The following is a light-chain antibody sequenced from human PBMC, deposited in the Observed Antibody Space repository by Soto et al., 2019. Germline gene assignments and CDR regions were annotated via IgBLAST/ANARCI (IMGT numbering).Light chain of an antibody. V-gene: IGLV2-14*03. CDR1: SSDVGGYNY. CDR3: SSYTSTTTRV. CDR2: EVS. Sequence: QSVLTQPASVSGSPGQSITISSTGTSSDVGGYNYVSWYQQHPGKGPKLMIYEVSNRPSGVSNRFSGSKSANTATLTISGLPAEDEADYYCSSYTSTTTRVFGTGTKVTV. J-gene: IGLJ1*01.